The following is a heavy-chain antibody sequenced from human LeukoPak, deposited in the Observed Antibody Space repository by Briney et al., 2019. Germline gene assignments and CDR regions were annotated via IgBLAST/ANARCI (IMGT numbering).Heavy chain of an antibody. V-gene: IGHV3-9*01. J-gene: IGHJ4*02. Sequence: GGSLRLSCAASGFTFDDYAMHWVRQAPGKGLEWVSGISWNSGSIGYADSVKGRFTISRDNSKNTLYLQMNSLRAEDTAVYYCAPQADYWGQGTLVTVSS. CDR3: APQADY. CDR1: GFTFDDYA. CDR2: ISWNSGSI.